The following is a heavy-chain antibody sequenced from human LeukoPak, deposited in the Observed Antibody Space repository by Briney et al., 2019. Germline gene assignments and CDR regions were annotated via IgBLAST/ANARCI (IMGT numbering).Heavy chain of an antibody. CDR3: ARVIRFEDAFDI. CDR1: GYTFTSYG. D-gene: IGHD3-10*01. J-gene: IGHJ3*02. Sequence: ASVKVSCKASGYTFTSYGISWVRQALGQGLEWMGWISAYNGNTNYAQKLQGRVTMTTDTSTSTAYMELRSLRSDDTAVYYCARVIRFEDAFDIWGQGTMVTVSS. V-gene: IGHV1-18*01. CDR2: ISAYNGNT.